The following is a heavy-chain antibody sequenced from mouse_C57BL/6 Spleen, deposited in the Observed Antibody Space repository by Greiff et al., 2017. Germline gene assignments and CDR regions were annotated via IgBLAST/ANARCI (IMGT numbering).Heavy chain of an antibody. V-gene: IGHV1-54*01. CDR1: GYAFTNYL. D-gene: IGHD2-5*01. J-gene: IGHJ2*01. CDR2: INPGSGGT. Sequence: QVQLKESGAELVRPGTSVKVSCKASGYAFTNYLIEWVKQRPGQGLEWIGVINPGSGGTNYNEKFKGKATLTADKSSSTAYMQLSSLTSEDSAVYFCASYSNYVDYWGQGTTLTVSS. CDR3: ASYSNYVDY.